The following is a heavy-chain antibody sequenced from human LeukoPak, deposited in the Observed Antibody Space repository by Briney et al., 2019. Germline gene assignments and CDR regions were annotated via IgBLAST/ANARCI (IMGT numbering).Heavy chain of an antibody. CDR2: IIPRLGTT. J-gene: IGHJ4*02. Sequence: SVKVSCKASGGTFNSYAINWVRQAPGQGLEWMGGIIPRLGTTKYIEKFQGRITITTDESTTTAYMELTSLRSEDTAVYYCAADGTXWGQGTLVTVSS. CDR3: AADGTX. CDR1: GGTFNSYA. V-gene: IGHV1-69*05.